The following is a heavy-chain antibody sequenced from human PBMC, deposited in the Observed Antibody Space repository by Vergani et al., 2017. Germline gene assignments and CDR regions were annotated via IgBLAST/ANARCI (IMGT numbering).Heavy chain of an antibody. V-gene: IGHV3-21*01. CDR1: GFTFSSYS. J-gene: IGHJ3*02. Sequence: EVQLVESGGGLVKPGGSLRLSCAASGFTFSSYSMNWVRQAPGKGLEWVSSISSSSSYIYYADSVKGRFTISRDNAKNSLYLQMNSLRAEDTAVYYCARSIGYCSGGSCYAFDIWGQGTMVTVSS. CDR2: ISSSSSYI. CDR3: ARSIGYCSGGSCYAFDI. D-gene: IGHD2-15*01.